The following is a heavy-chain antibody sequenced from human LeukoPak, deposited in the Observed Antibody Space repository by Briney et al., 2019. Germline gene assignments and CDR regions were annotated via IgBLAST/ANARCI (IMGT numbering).Heavy chain of an antibody. Sequence: GGSLRLSCAASGFTFSSYAMHWVRQAPGKGLEWVANIKQDGSAAYYVDSVKGRLTISRDNAKNSLYLQMNSLRAEDTAIYYCAIGVLGVPGIASWGQGTLVTVAS. CDR3: AIGVLGVPGIAS. J-gene: IGHJ4*02. CDR2: IKQDGSAA. D-gene: IGHD3-16*01. V-gene: IGHV3-7*03. CDR1: GFTFSSYA.